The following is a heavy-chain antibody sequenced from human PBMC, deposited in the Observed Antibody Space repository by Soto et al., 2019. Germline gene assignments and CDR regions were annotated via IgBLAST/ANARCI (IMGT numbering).Heavy chain of an antibody. D-gene: IGHD1-20*01. Sequence: SETLSLTCTFSGYAISNYYWSLIRQTPGRGLEWIGCVHESGSTDYNPSLKGRVTISLHPSKSQFSLSLRSATAADTATYYWARGTRALITSFFAYWGQGLPVTVSS. V-gene: IGHV4-59*01. J-gene: IGHJ4*02. CDR3: ARGTRALITSFFAY. CDR2: VHESGST. CDR1: GYAISNYY.